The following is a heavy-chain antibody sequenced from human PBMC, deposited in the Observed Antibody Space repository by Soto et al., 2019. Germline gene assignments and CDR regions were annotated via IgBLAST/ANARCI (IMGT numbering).Heavy chain of an antibody. CDR3: AFLPHSSWYGLVGMDV. D-gene: IGHD6-13*01. J-gene: IGHJ6*02. CDR2: ISSSSSTI. V-gene: IGHV3-48*02. Sequence: EVPLGESGGGLVQPGGSLRLSCAASGLTFSSYSMNWVRQAPGKGLEWVSYISSSSSTIYYADSVKGRFTISRDNDKNSRYLQMNSLRDEDTAVYYCAFLPHSSWYGLVGMDVWGQGTTVTVSS. CDR1: GLTFSSYS.